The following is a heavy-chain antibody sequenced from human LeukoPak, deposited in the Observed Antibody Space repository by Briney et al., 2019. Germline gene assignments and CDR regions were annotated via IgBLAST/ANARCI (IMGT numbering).Heavy chain of an antibody. Sequence: GGPLRLSCSASGFSFTHSHMNWFRLSPEKGLGWIAYITCSGATTEDPDSVKGRFTISRVNAKNSLYLQKNSLRPDDTAVYYCAPNPDYCDPYWGQGTLVTVPS. CDR2: ITCSGATT. J-gene: IGHJ4*02. CDR1: GFSFTHSH. V-gene: IGHV3-11*01. D-gene: IGHD2/OR15-2a*01. CDR3: APNPDYCDPY.